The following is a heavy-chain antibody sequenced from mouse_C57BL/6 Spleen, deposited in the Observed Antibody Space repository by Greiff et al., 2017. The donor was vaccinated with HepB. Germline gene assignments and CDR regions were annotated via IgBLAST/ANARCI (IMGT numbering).Heavy chain of an antibody. CDR3: ARDDYGYFDY. V-gene: IGHV1-82*01. CDR2: IYPGDGDT. J-gene: IGHJ2*01. Sequence: VQLQQSGPELVKPGASVKISCKASGYAFSSSWMNWVKQRPGKGLEWIGRIYPGDGDTNYNGKFKGKATLTADKSSSTAYMQLSSLTSDDSAVYFCARDDYGYFDYWGQGTTLTVSS. CDR1: GYAFSSSW. D-gene: IGHD1-1*01.